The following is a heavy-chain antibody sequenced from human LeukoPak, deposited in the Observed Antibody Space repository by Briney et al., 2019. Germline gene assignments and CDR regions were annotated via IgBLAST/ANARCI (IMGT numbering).Heavy chain of an antibody. Sequence: PGGSLRVSCAASGFTVSSNYMSWVRQAPGKGLEWVSGISGGVSSTYYADSVKGRFTISRDNSKNTLYLQMNSLRAEDTAVYYCAKMRGSYYFDYWGQGTLVTVSS. CDR3: AKMRGSYYFDY. CDR1: GFTVSSNY. CDR2: ISGGVSST. D-gene: IGHD1-26*01. J-gene: IGHJ4*02. V-gene: IGHV3-23*01.